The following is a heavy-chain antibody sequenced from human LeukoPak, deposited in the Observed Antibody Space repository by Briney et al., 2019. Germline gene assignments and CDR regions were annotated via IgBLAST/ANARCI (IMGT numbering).Heavy chain of an antibody. D-gene: IGHD2-8*01. CDR1: GFNFNIYG. V-gene: IGHV3-30*03. Sequence: PGGSLRLSCEASGFNFNIYGMYWVRQAPGQGLEWLAVISNDASNIYYADSVKGRFTISRDNSKNTVFLQMNSLRTEDTAVYYCGRDYNGTWPTGIDNWGQGTLVSVSS. CDR3: GRDYNGTWPTGIDN. J-gene: IGHJ4*02. CDR2: ISNDASNI.